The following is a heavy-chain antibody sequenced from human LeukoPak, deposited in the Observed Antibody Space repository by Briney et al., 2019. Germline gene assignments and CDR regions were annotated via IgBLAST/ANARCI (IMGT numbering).Heavy chain of an antibody. J-gene: IGHJ4*02. CDR1: GGSVSSDSYY. CDR2: IYHSGST. Sequence: SETLSLTCTVSGGSVSSDSYYWSWIRQPPGKGLEWIGYIYHSGSTNYIPSLKGRVTISVDTSKSQFFLKLSSVTAADTAVYYCARDGGMLRGLIDSWGQGTLVTVSS. CDR3: ARDGGMLRGLIDS. V-gene: IGHV4-61*01. D-gene: IGHD3-10*01.